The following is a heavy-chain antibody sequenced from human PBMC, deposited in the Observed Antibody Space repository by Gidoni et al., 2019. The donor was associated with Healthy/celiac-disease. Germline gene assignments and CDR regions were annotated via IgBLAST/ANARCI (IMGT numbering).Heavy chain of an antibody. Sequence: EVQLVESGGGLVKPGGSLSLSCAASGFPFSSYSMNWVRQAPGKGLEWVSSISSSSSYIYYADSVKGRFTISRDNAKNSLYLQMNSLRAEDTAVYYCAREGGYSYGKGGMDVWGQGTTVTVSS. CDR2: ISSSSSYI. D-gene: IGHD5-18*01. CDR3: AREGGYSYGKGGMDV. J-gene: IGHJ6*02. CDR1: GFPFSSYS. V-gene: IGHV3-21*01.